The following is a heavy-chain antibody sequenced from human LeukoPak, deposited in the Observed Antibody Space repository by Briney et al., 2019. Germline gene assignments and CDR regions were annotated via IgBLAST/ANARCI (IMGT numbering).Heavy chain of an antibody. CDR1: GGTFSSYA. CDR3: SKIGGRDYGDYKGSH. Sequence: SVKVSCKASGGTFSSYAISWVRQAPGQGLEWMGGIIPIFGTANYAQKFQGRVTITADESTTTAYMERSRLRSEAKAVYSGSKIGGRDYGDYKGSHWGQGTLVTVPS. CDR2: IIPIFGTA. V-gene: IGHV1-69*01. J-gene: IGHJ1*01. D-gene: IGHD4-17*01.